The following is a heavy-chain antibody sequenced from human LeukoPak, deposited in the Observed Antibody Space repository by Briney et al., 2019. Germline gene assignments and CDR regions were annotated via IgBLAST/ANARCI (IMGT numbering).Heavy chain of an antibody. J-gene: IGHJ4*02. CDR2: ISSDGRNE. Sequence: GGSLRLSCAASGFTFSSYGMHWVRQAPGKGLEWVSLISSDGRNEYYADSVKGRSTISRDTSKNTLYLEMNSLTVEDTAVYFCVRDYYYESGSYYTDYWGQGTLVTVSS. V-gene: IGHV3-30*19. D-gene: IGHD3-10*01. CDR1: GFTFSSYG. CDR3: VRDYYYESGSYYTDY.